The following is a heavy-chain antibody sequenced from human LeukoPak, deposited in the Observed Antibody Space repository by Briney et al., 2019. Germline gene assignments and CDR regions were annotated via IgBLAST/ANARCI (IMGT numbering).Heavy chain of an antibody. CDR1: GGSISTSSYY. J-gene: IGHJ5*02. V-gene: IGHV4-39*01. CDR3: ARPRSLAAPSSWFDP. CDR2: IYYSGST. Sequence: PSETLSLTCSVSGGSISTSSYYGAWIRRPPGKGLEWISSIYYSGSTYYNASLESRVTISVDASDRQFSLELTSVTPADPAVYYCARPRSLAAPSSWFDPWGQGTLLIVSS. D-gene: IGHD3-10*01.